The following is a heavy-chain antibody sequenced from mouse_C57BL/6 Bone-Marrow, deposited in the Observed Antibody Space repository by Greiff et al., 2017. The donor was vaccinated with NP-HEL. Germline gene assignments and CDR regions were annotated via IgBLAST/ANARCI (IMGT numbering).Heavy chain of an antibody. CDR2: ISSAGSST. CDR3: ARQGKVDY. V-gene: IGHV5-6*01. Sequence: EVKLVESGGDLVKPGGSLKLSCAASGFTFSSYGMSWVRQTPDKRLAWVATISSAGSSTYYPDSVKGRFTISRDNAKNTLYLQRSRLKSEDTAMYYCARQGKVDYWGQGTTLTVSS. J-gene: IGHJ2*01. CDR1: GFTFSSYG. D-gene: IGHD2-14*01.